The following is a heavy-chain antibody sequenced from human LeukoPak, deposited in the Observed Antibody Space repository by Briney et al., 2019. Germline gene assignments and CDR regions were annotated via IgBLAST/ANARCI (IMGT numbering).Heavy chain of an antibody. CDR2: IYHSGST. D-gene: IGHD7-27*01. V-gene: IGHV4-38-2*01. CDR3: ARHAGTGAYWYFDL. Sequence: PSETLSLTCAVSRYPFSSVYYWVWIRQPPGKGLEWIGSIYHSGSTYYNPSLKGRVTISLDTSKSQSSLKLSSVTAADTAVYYCARHAGTGAYWYFDLWGRGTLVTVSS. CDR1: RYPFSSVYY. J-gene: IGHJ2*01.